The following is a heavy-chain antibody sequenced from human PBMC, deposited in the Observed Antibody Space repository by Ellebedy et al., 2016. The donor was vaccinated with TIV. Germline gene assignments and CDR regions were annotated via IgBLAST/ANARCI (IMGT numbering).Heavy chain of an antibody. J-gene: IGHJ2*01. Sequence: GGSLRLSXVASGCTFSSYRMHWVRQTPGKGLEWVANIKQDGSAKYYVDSVKGRFTISRDNAKNSLYLQMNSLRAEDTAVYYCARRYFDLWGRGTLVTGSS. CDR3: ARRYFDL. CDR1: GCTFSSYR. CDR2: IKQDGSAK. V-gene: IGHV3-7*04.